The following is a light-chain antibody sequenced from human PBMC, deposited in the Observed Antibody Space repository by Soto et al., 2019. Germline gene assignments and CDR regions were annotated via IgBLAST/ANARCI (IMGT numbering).Light chain of an antibody. CDR1: QSVSSN. CDR2: DAS. J-gene: IGKJ1*01. Sequence: EIVMTQSPATLSVSPGERATLSCRASQSVSSNLAWYQQKPGQAPRLLIYDASTRATGIPAWLSGSGSGTEFSLTISSLQSEDFAVYYSQQYNNWPTFGQGTKVEIK. CDR3: QQYNNWPT. V-gene: IGKV3-15*01.